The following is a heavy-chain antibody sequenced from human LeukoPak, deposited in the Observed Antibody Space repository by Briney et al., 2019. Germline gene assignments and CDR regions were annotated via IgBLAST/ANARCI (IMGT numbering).Heavy chain of an antibody. CDR3: ARGRRRGLSGAVDQ. CDR2: INHSGST. V-gene: IGHV4-34*01. CDR1: GGSFSGYY. J-gene: IGHJ5*02. D-gene: IGHD3-10*01. Sequence: SETLSLTCAVYGGSFSGYYWSWIRQPPGKGLEWIGEINHSGSTDYNPSLKSRVTISEDATKKQFSLKLNFVTAADTAVYYCARGRRRGLSGAVDQWGQGTLVTVSS.